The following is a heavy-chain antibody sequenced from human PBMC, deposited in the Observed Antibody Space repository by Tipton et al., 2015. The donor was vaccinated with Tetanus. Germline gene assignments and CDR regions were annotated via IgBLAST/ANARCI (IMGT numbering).Heavy chain of an antibody. V-gene: IGHV4-59*01. CDR3: ARGGWFPTYFDL. Sequence: LRLSCAVYGESFSDYYWSWIRQPPGKGLEWIGYFFYNENTNYNPSLKSRVTISADTSKNQVSLRLNSVTAADTAVYFCARGGWFPTYFDLWGRGTLVTVSS. CDR2: FFYNENT. D-gene: IGHD6-19*01. CDR1: GESFSDYY. J-gene: IGHJ2*01.